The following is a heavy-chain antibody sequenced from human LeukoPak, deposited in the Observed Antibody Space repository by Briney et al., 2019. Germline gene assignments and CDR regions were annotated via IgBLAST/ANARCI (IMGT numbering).Heavy chain of an antibody. CDR1: GFIFSGSW. J-gene: IGHJ4*02. CDR2: IWDDGANK. CDR3: AREWRLRYYFDN. D-gene: IGHD4-17*01. Sequence: GGSLRLSCTASGFIFSGSWMAWIRQAPGKGLEWVAVIWDDGANKYYADSVKGRFTISRDNSKNTLFLQMNSLRAEDTAVYYCAREWRLRYYFDNWGQGTLVTVSS. V-gene: IGHV3-33*08.